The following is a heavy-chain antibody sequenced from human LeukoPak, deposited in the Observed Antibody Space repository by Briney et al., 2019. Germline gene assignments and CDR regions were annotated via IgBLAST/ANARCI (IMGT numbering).Heavy chain of an antibody. CDR2: IKSKTDGGTA. CDR1: GFSFNYDW. D-gene: IGHD2-2*01. Sequence: GGSLRLSCVASGFSFNYDWMSWVRQAPGKGLEWAGRIKSKTDGGTADYVAPVKGRFTLSRDDSKNTLYLQMNSLKTEDTGVYYCTRERYCSSTTCPSAFEIWGQGTMVTVSS. CDR3: TRERYCSSTTCPSAFEI. J-gene: IGHJ3*02. V-gene: IGHV3-15*01.